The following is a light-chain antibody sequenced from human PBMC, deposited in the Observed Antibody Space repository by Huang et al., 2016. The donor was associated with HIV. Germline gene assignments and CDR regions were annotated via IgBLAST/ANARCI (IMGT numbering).Light chain of an antibody. J-gene: IGKJ2*01. V-gene: IGKV3-20*01. CDR3: QHYGGSPYT. Sequence: EIVLTQSPKTLALSPGETATLSCRASQSFSSNYLAWYQQNPGQAPRLLIHAASSRATGIPGRFSGSASGTDFTLTISRLEPEDFAVYYCQHYGGSPYTFGQGTKLEIK. CDR2: AAS. CDR1: QSFSSNY.